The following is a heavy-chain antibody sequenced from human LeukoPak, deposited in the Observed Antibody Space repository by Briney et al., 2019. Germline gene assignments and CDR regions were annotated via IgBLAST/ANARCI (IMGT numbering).Heavy chain of an antibody. V-gene: IGHV3-30-3*01. D-gene: IGHD6-19*01. Sequence: GGSLRLSCAASGFTFSSNVMHWVRQAPGKGLGWVAVISYDGSDKHYADSVKGRFTISRDNSENTLYLQMNSLRPEDTAVYYCARVTAVAGHYWGQGTLVTVSS. CDR2: ISYDGSDK. CDR1: GFTFSSNV. J-gene: IGHJ4*02. CDR3: ARVTAVAGHY.